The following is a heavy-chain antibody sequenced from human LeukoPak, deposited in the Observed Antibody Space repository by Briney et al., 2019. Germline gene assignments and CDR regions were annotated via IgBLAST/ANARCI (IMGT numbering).Heavy chain of an antibody. CDR3: VGRLRPYNLDY. V-gene: IGHV4-39*07. CDR2: IYYSVST. J-gene: IGHJ4*02. D-gene: IGHD5-18*01. CDR1: DDSISSDNYY. Sequence: SETLSLTCSVSDDSISSDNYYWGWIRQPPGKGLEWIGSIYYSVSTYYNPSLKSRVTISVDTSQNQFSLDLSSVTAADTAVYYCVGRLRPYNLDYWGQGTLVTVSS.